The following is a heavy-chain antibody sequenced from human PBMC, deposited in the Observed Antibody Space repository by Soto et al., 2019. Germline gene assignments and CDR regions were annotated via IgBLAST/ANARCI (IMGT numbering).Heavy chain of an antibody. Sequence: GGSLRLSCAASGFTFSSYAMSWVRQAPGKGLEWVSAISGSGGSQSYADSVKGRFTISRDNSKNTLYLQMNSLRAEDTAVYYCAKDTSMVRGVMAYWGQGTLVTVSS. J-gene: IGHJ4*02. V-gene: IGHV3-23*01. CDR2: ISGSGGSQ. CDR3: AKDTSMVRGVMAY. CDR1: GFTFSSYA. D-gene: IGHD3-10*01.